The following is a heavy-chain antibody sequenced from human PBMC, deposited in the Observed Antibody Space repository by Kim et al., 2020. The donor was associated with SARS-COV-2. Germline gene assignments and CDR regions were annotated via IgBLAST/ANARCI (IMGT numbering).Heavy chain of an antibody. CDR1: GGSISSSSYY. CDR3: ARHLGYCSGGSCYRGNDAFDI. Sequence: SQTLSLTCTVSGGSISSSSYYWGWIRQPPGKGLEWIGSIYYSGSTYYNPSLKSRVTISVDTSKNQFSLKLSSVTAADTAVYYCARHLGYCSGGSCYRGNDAFDIWGQGTMVTVYS. V-gene: IGHV4-39*01. D-gene: IGHD2-15*01. CDR2: IYYSGST. J-gene: IGHJ3*02.